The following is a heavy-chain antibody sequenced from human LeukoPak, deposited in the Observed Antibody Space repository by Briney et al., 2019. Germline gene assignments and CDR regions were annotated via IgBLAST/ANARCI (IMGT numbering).Heavy chain of an antibody. D-gene: IGHD1-1*01. J-gene: IGHJ4*02. CDR3: ARELQGGYFDY. CDR1: GYTFTGYY. Sequence: ASVKVSCKASGYTFTGYYIHWLRQAPGQGPEWMAMINPSDGYTIYSQNFQGRVTLTRDTSTSTVYMELSRLRSEDTAVYYCARELQGGYFDYWGQGTLVTVSS. CDR2: INPSDGYT. V-gene: IGHV1-46*01.